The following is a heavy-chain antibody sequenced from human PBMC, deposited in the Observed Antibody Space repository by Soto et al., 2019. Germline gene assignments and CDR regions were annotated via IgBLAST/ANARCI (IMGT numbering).Heavy chain of an antibody. CDR1: GFTFSSYA. CDR2: ISGSGGST. D-gene: IGHD2-21*02. Sequence: GGSLRLSCAASGFTFSSYAMSWVRQAPGKGLEWVSAISGSGGSTYYADSVKGRFTISRDNSKNTLYLQMNSLRAEDTAVYYCAKDHLLLSHHPFYFDYWGQGTLVTVSS. J-gene: IGHJ4*02. V-gene: IGHV3-23*01. CDR3: AKDHLLLSHHPFYFDY.